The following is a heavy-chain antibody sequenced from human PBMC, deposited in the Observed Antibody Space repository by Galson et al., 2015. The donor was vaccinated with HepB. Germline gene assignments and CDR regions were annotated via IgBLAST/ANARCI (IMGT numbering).Heavy chain of an antibody. J-gene: IGHJ5*02. CDR1: GFTFSSYA. CDR2: ISYDGSDK. Sequence: SLRLSCAASGFTFSSYAMHWVRQAPGKGLEWVAVISYDGSDKYYADSVKGRFTISRDNSKNTLYLQMNSLRAEDTAVYYCARGAYYLATLGRFDPWGQGTLVTVSS. CDR3: ARGAYYLATLGRFDP. D-gene: IGHD3-22*01. V-gene: IGHV3-30-3*01.